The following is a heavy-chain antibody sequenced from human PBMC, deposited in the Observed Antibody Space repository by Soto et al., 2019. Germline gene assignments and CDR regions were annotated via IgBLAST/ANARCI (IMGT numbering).Heavy chain of an antibody. CDR2: FDPEDGET. J-gene: IGHJ6*02. Sequence: ASVKVSCKVSGYTLTELSMHWVRQAPGKGLEWMGGFDPEDGETIYAQKFQGRVTMTEDTSTDTAYMELSSLRSEDTAVYYCATRVLGRHEGYYYYYGMDVWGQGTTVTV. CDR3: ATRVLGRHEGYYYYYGMDV. CDR1: GYTLTELS. D-gene: IGHD3-16*01. V-gene: IGHV1-24*01.